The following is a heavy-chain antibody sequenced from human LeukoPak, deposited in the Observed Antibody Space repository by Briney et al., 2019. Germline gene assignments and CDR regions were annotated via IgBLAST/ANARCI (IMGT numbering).Heavy chain of an antibody. CDR3: ALLGAGYSGYDSVY. D-gene: IGHD5-12*01. CDR2: IIPIFGTA. CDR1: GGTFSSYA. J-gene: IGHJ4*02. Sequence: ASVKVSCKASGGTFSSYAISWVRQAPGQGLEWMGGIIPIFGTANYAQKFQGRVTITTDESTSTAYMELSSLRSEDTAVYYCALLGAGYSGYDSVYWGQGTLVTVSS. V-gene: IGHV1-69*05.